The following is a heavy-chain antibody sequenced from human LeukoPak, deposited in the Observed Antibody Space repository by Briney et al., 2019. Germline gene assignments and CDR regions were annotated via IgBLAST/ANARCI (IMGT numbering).Heavy chain of an antibody. Sequence: GASVKVSCKASGYTFTGYYIHWVRQAPGQGLEGVGRINPNSGVTNYAQKLQGRVTMTRDTSISTAYMDLSSLTYDDTAFYYCARSSMVDAASPGTWGQGTLVTVSS. CDR3: ARSSMVDAASPGT. V-gene: IGHV1-2*06. CDR1: GYTFTGYY. CDR2: INPNSGVT. D-gene: IGHD2-15*01. J-gene: IGHJ5*02.